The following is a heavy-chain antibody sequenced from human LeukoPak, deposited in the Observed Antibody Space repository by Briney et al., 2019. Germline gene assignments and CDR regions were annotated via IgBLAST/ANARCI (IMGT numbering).Heavy chain of an antibody. V-gene: IGHV3-21*01. D-gene: IGHD3-3*01. CDR1: GFTFSSYS. J-gene: IGHJ6*03. CDR3: ARHSIFGYYMDV. Sequence: PGGSLRLSCAASGFTFSSYSMNWVRQAPGKGLEWVSSISSSSSYIYYADSVKGRFTISRDNAKNSLYLQMNSLRAEDTAVYYCARHSIFGYYMDVWGKGTTVTVSS. CDR2: ISSSSSYI.